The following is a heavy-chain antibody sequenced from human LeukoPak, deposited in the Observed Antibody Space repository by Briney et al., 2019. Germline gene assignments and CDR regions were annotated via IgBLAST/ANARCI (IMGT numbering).Heavy chain of an antibody. CDR3: ARDCSGGELDY. CDR1: GGTFSSYA. CDR2: IIPIFGTA. V-gene: IGHV1-69*06. D-gene: IGHD2-15*01. Sequence: ASVKVSCKASGGTFSSYAISWVRQAPGQGLEWMGGIIPIFGTANYAQKFQGRVTITADKSTSTAYMELSSLRSEDTAVYYCARDCSGGELDYWGQGTLVTVSS. J-gene: IGHJ4*02.